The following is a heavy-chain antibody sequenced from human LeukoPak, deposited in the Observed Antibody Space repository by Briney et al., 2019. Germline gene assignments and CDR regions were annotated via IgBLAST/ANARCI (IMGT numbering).Heavy chain of an antibody. Sequence: GGSLRLSCAASGFTFSSYAMNWVRQAPGKGLEWVANINQDGSKKNYVDSVKGRFTISRDNTKNSLYLQMNNLKVEDTSLYYCARDLPDYWGQGTLVTVSS. CDR2: INQDGSKK. CDR1: GFTFSSYA. J-gene: IGHJ4*02. V-gene: IGHV3-7*01. CDR3: ARDLPDY.